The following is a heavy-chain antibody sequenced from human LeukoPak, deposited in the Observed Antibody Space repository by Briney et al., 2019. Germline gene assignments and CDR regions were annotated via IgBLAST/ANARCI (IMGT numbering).Heavy chain of an antibody. Sequence: TLSLTCTVSGGSISSSSYYWGWIRQPPGKALEWLALIYWDDDKRYSPSLKSRLTITKDTSKNQVVLTMTNMDPVDTATYYCAHRNDYDYVWGSYRRTYYFDYWGQGTLVTVSS. CDR3: AHRNDYDYVWGSYRRTYYFDY. D-gene: IGHD3-16*02. V-gene: IGHV2-5*02. J-gene: IGHJ4*02. CDR1: GGSISSSSYY. CDR2: IYWDDDK.